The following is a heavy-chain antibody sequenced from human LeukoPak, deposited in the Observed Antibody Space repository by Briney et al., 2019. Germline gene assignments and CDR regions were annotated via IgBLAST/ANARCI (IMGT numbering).Heavy chain of an antibody. CDR3: ARDTQQLAFDY. CDR1: GFTFSSYS. V-gene: IGHV3-48*01. D-gene: IGHD6-13*01. J-gene: IGHJ4*02. Sequence: GGSLRLSCAASGFTFSSYSMNWVRQAPGKGLEWVSYISSSSSTICYADSVKGRFTISRDNAKNSLYLQMNSLRVEDTAVYYCARDTQQLAFDYWGQGTLVTVSS. CDR2: ISSSSSTI.